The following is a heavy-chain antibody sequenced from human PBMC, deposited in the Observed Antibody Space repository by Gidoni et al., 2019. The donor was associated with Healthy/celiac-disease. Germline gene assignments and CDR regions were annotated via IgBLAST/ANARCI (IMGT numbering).Heavy chain of an antibody. D-gene: IGHD1-26*01. V-gene: IGHV5-10-1*01. CDR2: IDPSDSYT. CDR1: GYSFTSYW. CDR3: AGGGVYYGMDV. Sequence: EVQLVQSGAEVKKPGESLRISCKGSGYSFTSYWISWVRQLAGKGLELMGRIDPSDSYTNPRPSFQGHVPISADKSIRTAYLPWSSPKASDTAQYYCAGGGVYYGMDVWGQGTTVTVSS. J-gene: IGHJ6*02.